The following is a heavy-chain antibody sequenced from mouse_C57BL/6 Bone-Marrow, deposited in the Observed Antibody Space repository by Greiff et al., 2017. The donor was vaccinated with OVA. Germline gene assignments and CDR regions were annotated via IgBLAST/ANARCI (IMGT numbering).Heavy chain of an antibody. J-gene: IGHJ4*01. D-gene: IGHD1-1*01. CDR3: ARESHYYGSSSYYAMDY. Sequence: EVMLVESGGGLVKPGGSLKLSCAASGFTFSSYAMSWVRQTPEKRLEWVATISDGGSYTYYPDNVKGRFTISRDNAKNNLYLQMSHLKSEDTAMYYCARESHYYGSSSYYAMDYWGQGTSVTVSS. CDR2: ISDGGSYT. V-gene: IGHV5-4*01. CDR1: GFTFSSYA.